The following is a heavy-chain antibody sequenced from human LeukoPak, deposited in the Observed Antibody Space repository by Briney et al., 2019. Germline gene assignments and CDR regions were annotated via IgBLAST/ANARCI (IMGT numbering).Heavy chain of an antibody. Sequence: SQTLSLTCALSGDSVSINSAAWNWVRQYPSRGLEWLGRRYYRSRWKSAYAVSMKSRITINPDTSKNQFSLQLNSVTPEGTAVYYCVRDIWYFDVWGRGTLVTVSS. CDR1: GDSVSINSAA. J-gene: IGHJ2*01. V-gene: IGHV6-1*01. CDR3: VRDIWYFDV. CDR2: RYYRSRWKS.